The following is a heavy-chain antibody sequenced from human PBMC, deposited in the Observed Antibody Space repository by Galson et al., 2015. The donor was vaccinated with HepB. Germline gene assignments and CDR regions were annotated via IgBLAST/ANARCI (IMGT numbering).Heavy chain of an antibody. V-gene: IGHV3-13*05. D-gene: IGHD3-10*01. CDR3: ARGSLLGSGADTRAFDI. Sequence: SLRLSCAASGFTFSSYDTHWVRQATGKGLEWVSALGTAGGPYYLGSVKGRFTISRENAKNSLYLQMNSLRAGDTAVYYCARGSLLGSGADTRAFDIWGQGTMVTVSS. CDR2: LGTAGGP. J-gene: IGHJ3*02. CDR1: GFTFSSYD.